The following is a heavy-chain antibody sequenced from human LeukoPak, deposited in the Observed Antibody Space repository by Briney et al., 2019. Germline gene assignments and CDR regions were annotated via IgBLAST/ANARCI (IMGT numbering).Heavy chain of an antibody. CDR1: NFNFRSYA. V-gene: IGHV3-30*18. J-gene: IGHJ4*02. Sequence: GGSLRLSCAASNFNFRSYAMHWVRQAPGKGLEWVAMISYDGTSKSHADSVRGRFTISRDNSKNTLYLQMNSLRAEDTAVYYCAKDRQLWFSYYFDYWGQGTLVTVSS. CDR2: ISYDGTSK. D-gene: IGHD5-18*01. CDR3: AKDRQLWFSYYFDY.